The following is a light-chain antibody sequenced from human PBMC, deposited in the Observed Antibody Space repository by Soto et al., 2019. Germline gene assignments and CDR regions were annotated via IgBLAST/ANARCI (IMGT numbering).Light chain of an antibody. CDR1: QSVSNN. CDR2: GAS. CDR3: QQYDTWPRT. Sequence: EIVLTQSPGTLSLSPGERATLSCRASQSVSNNYLACYQQKPGQAPRLLIYGASTRATAVPARFTASGSGTEFTLTISSLQSDDFGVYYCQQYDTWPRTFGQGTKVDI. J-gene: IGKJ1*01. V-gene: IGKV3-15*01.